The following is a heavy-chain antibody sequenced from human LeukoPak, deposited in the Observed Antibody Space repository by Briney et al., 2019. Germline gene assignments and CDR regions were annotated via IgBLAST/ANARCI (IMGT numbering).Heavy chain of an antibody. V-gene: IGHV3-7*01. CDR1: GFTFSSFW. D-gene: IGHD3-9*01. Sequence: GGSLRLSCAASGFTFSSFWMSWVRQAPGKGLEWVADIKQDGSEKYYVDSVKGRFTISRDNSKNTLYLQMNSLRAEDTAVYYCAKDESYYDILTGYSYFDYWGQGTLVTVSS. CDR3: AKDESYYDILTGYSYFDY. CDR2: IKQDGSEK. J-gene: IGHJ4*02.